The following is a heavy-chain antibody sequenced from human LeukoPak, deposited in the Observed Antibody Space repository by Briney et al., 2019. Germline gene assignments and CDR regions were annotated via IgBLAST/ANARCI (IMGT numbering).Heavy chain of an antibody. D-gene: IGHD2-2*01. CDR1: GFTFSRFR. V-gene: IGHV3-23*01. J-gene: IGHJ4*02. Sequence: QPGGSLRLSCAASGFTFSRFRMNWVRQAPGKGLEWVSTFVRGSTYYADTVQGRFTTSRDNSKNTLYLQMNSLRAEDTAVYYCAKAGYCSSTSCYAGLEVYWGQGTLVTVSS. CDR3: AKAGYCSSTSCYAGLEVY. CDR2: FVRGST.